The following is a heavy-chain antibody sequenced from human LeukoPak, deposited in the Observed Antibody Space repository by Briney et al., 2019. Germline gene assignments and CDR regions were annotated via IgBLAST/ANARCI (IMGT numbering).Heavy chain of an antibody. J-gene: IGHJ4*02. CDR3: ARTRYYGSGSYSDY. V-gene: IGHV1-8*02. D-gene: IGHD3-10*01. CDR2: MNPNSGNT. CDR1: GYTFTSYY. Sequence: ASVKVSCKASGYTFTSYYMHWVRQAPGQGLEWMGWMNPNSGNTGYAQKFQGRVTMTRNTSISTAYMELSSLRSEDTAVYYCARTRYYGSGSYSDYWGQGTLVTVSS.